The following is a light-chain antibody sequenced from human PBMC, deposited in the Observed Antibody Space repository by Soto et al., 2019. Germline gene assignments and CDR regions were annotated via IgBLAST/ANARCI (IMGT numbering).Light chain of an antibody. V-gene: IGKV1-17*01. CDR2: AAS. CDR3: LQHNNYPRT. Sequence: DIQLTQSPSSLSASVGDKITITCRASQGIRNDLGWFQQKPGKAPKPLIYAASTLQSGDPSRFSGSGSVTEFTPTITGMQPEAFATYYGLQHNNYPRTFGQVSKVEIK. J-gene: IGKJ1*01. CDR1: QGIRND.